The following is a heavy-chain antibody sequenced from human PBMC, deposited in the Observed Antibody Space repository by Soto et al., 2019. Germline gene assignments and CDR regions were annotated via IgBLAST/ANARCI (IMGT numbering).Heavy chain of an antibody. CDR2: INPADSDT. V-gene: IGHV5-51*01. Sequence: GESLTNSCRGSEYIFTNYWIGWVSQIPGKGLEWMGIINPADSDTRYSPSFQGQVTVSVDKSISTAYLHRGSLKASDTAMYYCVRPDSTGYYSHWGQGTPVTVSS. D-gene: IGHD3-9*01. J-gene: IGHJ4*02. CDR3: VRPDSTGYYSH. CDR1: EYIFTNYW.